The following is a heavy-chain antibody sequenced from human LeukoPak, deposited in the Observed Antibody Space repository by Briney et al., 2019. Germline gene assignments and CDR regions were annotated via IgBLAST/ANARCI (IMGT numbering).Heavy chain of an antibody. V-gene: IGHV3-15*01. CDR2: IKSKTDGGTT. Sequence: PGGSLRLSCAASGFTFSNARMSWVRQAPGKGLEWVGRIKSKTDGGTTDYAAPVKGRFTISRDDSKNTLYLQMNSLKTEDTAVYYCTTDPISTIRTISQGNYMDVWGKGTTVTVSS. CDR1: GFTFSNAR. CDR3: TTDPISTIRTISQGNYMDV. J-gene: IGHJ6*03. D-gene: IGHD2-2*01.